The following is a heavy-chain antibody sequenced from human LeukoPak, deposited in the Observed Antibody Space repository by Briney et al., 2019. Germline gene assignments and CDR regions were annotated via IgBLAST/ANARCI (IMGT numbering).Heavy chain of an antibody. CDR2: ISWNSGSI. D-gene: IGHD2-2*01. Sequence: GGSLRLSCAASGFTFDDYAMHWVRQAPGKGLELVSGISWNSGSIGYADSVKGRFTISRDNAKNSLYLQMNSLRAEDMALYYCAKGATAESSLIKNWGQGILVTVSS. CDR1: GFTFDDYA. V-gene: IGHV3-9*03. CDR3: AKGATAESSLIKN. J-gene: IGHJ4*02.